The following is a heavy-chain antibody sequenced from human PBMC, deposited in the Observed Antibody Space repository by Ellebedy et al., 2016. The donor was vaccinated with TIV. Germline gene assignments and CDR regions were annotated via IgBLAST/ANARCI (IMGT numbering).Heavy chain of an antibody. CDR2: ISVGGSA. Sequence: GESLKISCVVSGFTINSNYMSWVRQAPGRGLEWVSVISVGGSAYYADSVEGRFTISRDNSRNTLFLQMNGLRAEDTAVYYCAGETFNDVDLDLWGLSDVWGQGTTVTVSS. CDR3: AGETFNDVDLDLWGLSDV. J-gene: IGHJ3*01. D-gene: IGHD3-10*01. CDR1: GFTINSNY. V-gene: IGHV3-66*01.